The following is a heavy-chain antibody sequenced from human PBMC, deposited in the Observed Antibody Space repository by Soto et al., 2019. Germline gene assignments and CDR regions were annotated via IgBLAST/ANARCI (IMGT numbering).Heavy chain of an antibody. D-gene: IGHD6-19*01. CDR2: INIGSGNT. J-gene: IGHJ6*02. CDR3: AREKYSSGWYPDYYYYYGMDV. CDR1: GYAFSSYA. V-gene: IGHV1-3*04. Sequence: ASVKVSCKASGYAFSSYALHWVRQAPGQRLEWMGWINIGSGNTEYSQNFQDRITITRDTSASTVYMELSSLRSEDTAVYYCAREKYSSGWYPDYYYYYGMDVWGQGTTVTVSS.